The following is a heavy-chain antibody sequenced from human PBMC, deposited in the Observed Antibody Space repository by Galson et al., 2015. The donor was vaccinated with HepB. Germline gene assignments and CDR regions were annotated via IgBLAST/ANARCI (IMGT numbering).Heavy chain of an antibody. CDR2: ISSGSITI. CDR1: GFSFSSYN. Sequence: SLRLSCAASGFSFSSYNMNWVRQAPGKGLEWISYISSGSITIYYADSVKGRFTISRDNAKNSLYLQMNSLRAEDTAMYYCARGDWASDMNSFDYWGQGTLVTVSS. J-gene: IGHJ4*02. D-gene: IGHD2-21*02. V-gene: IGHV3-48*01. CDR3: ARGDWASDMNSFDY.